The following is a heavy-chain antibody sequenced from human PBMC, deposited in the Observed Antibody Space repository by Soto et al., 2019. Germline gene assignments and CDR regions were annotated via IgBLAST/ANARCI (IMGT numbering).Heavy chain of an antibody. CDR2: IYYSGST. Sequence: SETLSLTCTVSGGSISSGGYYWSWIRQHPGKGLEWIGYIYYSGSTYYNPSLKSRVTISVDTSKNQFSLKLSSVTAADTAVYYCASRGAVVPAAIREDYYYYMDVWGKGTTVTVSS. CDR3: ASRGAVVPAAIREDYYYYMDV. CDR1: GGSISSGGYY. D-gene: IGHD2-2*02. J-gene: IGHJ6*03. V-gene: IGHV4-31*03.